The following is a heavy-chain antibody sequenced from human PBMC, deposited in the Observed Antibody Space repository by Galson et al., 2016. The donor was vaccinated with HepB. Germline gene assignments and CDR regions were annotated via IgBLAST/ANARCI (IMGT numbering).Heavy chain of an antibody. Sequence: TLSLTCAVSGGSINSGGSSWIWIRQAPGKGLEWVGYIDDSGTTYYNPSRMSRVSISVDRSKNQISLKLASVTAADTAVYYCARGIDDPRDRGQGTLVTVSS. CDR3: ARGIDDPRD. V-gene: IGHV4-30-2*01. D-gene: IGHD3-3*02. CDR1: GGSINSGGSS. J-gene: IGHJ4*02. CDR2: IDDSGTT.